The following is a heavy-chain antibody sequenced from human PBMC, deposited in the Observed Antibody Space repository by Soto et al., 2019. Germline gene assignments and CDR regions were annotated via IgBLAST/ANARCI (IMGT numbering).Heavy chain of an antibody. CDR2: FSGSGGST. Sequence: EVQLLESGGGLAQPGGYLRLSCVASGFTFRNHAMSWVRQAPGKGLEWVSGFSGSGGSTYYADFVKGRFTISRDDSKSTLYLQMNSLRVDDTAVYYCARDPSPGSSGWYYFDYWGQGTLVTVSP. CDR1: GFTFRNHA. J-gene: IGHJ4*02. CDR3: ARDPSPGSSGWYYFDY. V-gene: IGHV3-23*01. D-gene: IGHD6-19*01.